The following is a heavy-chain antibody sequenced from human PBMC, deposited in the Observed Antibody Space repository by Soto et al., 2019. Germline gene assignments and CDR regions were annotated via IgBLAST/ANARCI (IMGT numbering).Heavy chain of an antibody. Sequence: SETLSLTCSVSGTSFTTYYWSWIRQSPGKGLEWIGYIFYSGHLKYNPSLKSRVTMSVDTSKNQVSLKLSSVSAADTAMYYCARDGVSSTEYTWNYGTYFDYWGQGALVTVSS. D-gene: IGHD1-7*01. V-gene: IGHV4-59*01. CDR1: GTSFTTYY. J-gene: IGHJ4*02. CDR2: IFYSGHL. CDR3: ARDGVSSTEYTWNYGTYFDY.